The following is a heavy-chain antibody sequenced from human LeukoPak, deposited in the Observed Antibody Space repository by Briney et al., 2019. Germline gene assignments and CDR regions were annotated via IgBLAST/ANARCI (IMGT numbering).Heavy chain of an antibody. CDR1: GGSISSGGYS. Sequence: PPETLSLTCAVSGGSISSGGYSWSWIRQPPGKGLEWIGYIYHSGSTYYNPSLKSRVTISVDRSKNQFSLKLSSVTAADTAVYYCARAPGVGRDPWYFDLWGRGTLVTVSS. D-gene: IGHD1-26*01. J-gene: IGHJ2*01. CDR3: ARAPGVGRDPWYFDL. CDR2: IYHSGST. V-gene: IGHV4-30-2*01.